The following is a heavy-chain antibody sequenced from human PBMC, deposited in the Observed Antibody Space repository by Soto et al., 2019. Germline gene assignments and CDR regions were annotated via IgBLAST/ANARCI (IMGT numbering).Heavy chain of an antibody. CDR1: GFTFSSNA. D-gene: IGHD2-15*01. V-gene: IGHV3-30-3*01. J-gene: IGHJ4*02. CDR2: ISFDGSNK. CDR3: ARDSPLGYCSGGSCYSLAFDY. Sequence: GGSLRLSCAASGFTFSSNAMHWVRQAPVKGLEWVAVISFDGSNKYYADSVKGRFTISRDNSKNTLYLQMNSLRAEDTAVYYCARDSPLGYCSGGSCYSLAFDYWGQGALVTVSS.